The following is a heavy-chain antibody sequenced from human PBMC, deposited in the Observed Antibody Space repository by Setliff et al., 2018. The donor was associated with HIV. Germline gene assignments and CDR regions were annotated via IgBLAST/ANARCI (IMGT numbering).Heavy chain of an antibody. J-gene: IGHJ5*01. CDR2: IDPYSGNT. CDR1: GYTFTSYD. CDR3: VRGIYDSSGFWYPHGDS. Sequence: GASVNVSCKASGYTFTSYDINWVRQATGHGLEWMGWIDPYSGNTGYAQKFQGRVTMTRETSTSTAYLELSNLRAEDTAVYYCVRGIYDSSGFWYPHGDSWGQGTLVTVSS. V-gene: IGHV1-8*01. D-gene: IGHD3-22*01.